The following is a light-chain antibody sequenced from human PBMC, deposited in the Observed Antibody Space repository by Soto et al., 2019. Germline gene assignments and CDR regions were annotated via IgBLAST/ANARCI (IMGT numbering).Light chain of an antibody. J-gene: IGKJ1*01. CDR2: HAY. Sequence: DIPLSQSPAELSAYVGDRVTLTCRASQSISSWLAWYQQKPGKAPKLLIYHAYSLESGVPSRFSGSVSGTEFTLTISSLRSEDFAVYFCQQDYDWPRTFGQGTKVDTK. CDR1: QSISSW. V-gene: IGKV1-5*01. CDR3: QQDYDWPRT.